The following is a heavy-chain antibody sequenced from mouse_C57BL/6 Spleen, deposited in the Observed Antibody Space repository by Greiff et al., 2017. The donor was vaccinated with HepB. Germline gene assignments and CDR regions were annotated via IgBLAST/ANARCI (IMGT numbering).Heavy chain of an antibody. D-gene: IGHD1-1*01. J-gene: IGHJ3*01. Sequence: ESGPGLVKPSQSLSLTCSVTGYSITSGYYWNWIRQFPGNKLEWMGYISYDGSNNYNPSLKNRISITRDTSKNQFFLKLTSVTTEDTATYYCAREGYYYYGSSPAWFAYWGQGTLVTVSA. CDR1: GYSITSGYY. CDR2: ISYDGSN. CDR3: AREGYYYYGSSPAWFAY. V-gene: IGHV3-6*01.